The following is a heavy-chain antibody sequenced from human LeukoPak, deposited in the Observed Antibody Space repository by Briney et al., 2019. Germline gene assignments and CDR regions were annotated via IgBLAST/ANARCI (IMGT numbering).Heavy chain of an antibody. CDR3: AREPRGVRGALGGY. Sequence: SQTLSLTCAISGDSVSSNSAAWNWIRQSPSRGLEWLGRTYYRSKWYNDYAVSVKSRITINPDTSKNQFSLKLSSVTAADTAVYYCAREPRGVRGALGGYWGQGTLVTVSS. CDR2: TYYRSKWYN. V-gene: IGHV6-1*01. D-gene: IGHD3-10*01. CDR1: GDSVSSNSAA. J-gene: IGHJ4*02.